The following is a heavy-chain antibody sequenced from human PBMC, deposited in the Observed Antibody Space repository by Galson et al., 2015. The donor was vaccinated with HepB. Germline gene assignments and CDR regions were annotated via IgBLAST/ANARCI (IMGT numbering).Heavy chain of an antibody. CDR3: ARNPPYCPRTICYAGLAVD. CDR1: GFTVNHNY. Sequence: SVRLSCAASGFTVNHNYMTWVRQTPGKGLEWVSVIHSGGSIFYADSVKGRFTISRDNSKNTLYLQMNSLRADDTAMYYCARNPPYCPRTICYAGLAVDWGQGTLVIVSS. J-gene: IGHJ4*02. D-gene: IGHD2-21*01. CDR2: IHSGGSI. V-gene: IGHV3-53*01.